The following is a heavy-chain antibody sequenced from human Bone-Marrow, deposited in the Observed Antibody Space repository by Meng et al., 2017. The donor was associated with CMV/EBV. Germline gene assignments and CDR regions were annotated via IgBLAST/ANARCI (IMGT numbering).Heavy chain of an antibody. J-gene: IGHJ4*02. CDR2: INPSGGST. D-gene: IGHD6-13*01. CDR1: GYTFTSYY. Sequence: ASVKVSCKASGYTFTSYYMHWVRQAPGQGLEWMGIINPSGGSTSYTQKFQGRVTMTRDTSTSTVYMELSSLRSEDTAVYYCAREFTGQQLVDYWGQGTLVTVSS. CDR3: AREFTGQQLVDY. V-gene: IGHV1-46*01.